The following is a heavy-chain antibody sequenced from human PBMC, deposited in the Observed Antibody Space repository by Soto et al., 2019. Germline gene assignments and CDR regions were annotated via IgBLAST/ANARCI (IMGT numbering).Heavy chain of an antibody. D-gene: IGHD3-3*01. J-gene: IGHJ4*02. Sequence: SETLSLTCTVSGDSISTFYWSWIRQPPGKGLEWIGYIHYSGSTNYNPSLKSQVIISVDTSKNQFSLKLSSVTAADTAVYFCARVRSKLFDYWGQGNLVNVSS. V-gene: IGHV4-59*01. CDR3: ARVRSKLFDY. CDR1: GDSISTFY. CDR2: IHYSGST.